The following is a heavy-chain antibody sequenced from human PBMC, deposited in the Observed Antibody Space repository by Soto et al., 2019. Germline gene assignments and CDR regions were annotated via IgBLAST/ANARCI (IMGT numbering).Heavy chain of an antibody. CDR3: ARVGVDVVATSAFDY. CDR2: IIPIIGTA. Sequence: QVKLVQSGAEVKKPGSSVKVSCKAAGGTFNNYAISWVRQAPGQGLEWMGGIIPIIGTADYAHKFQGRLAISADESTGTTFMELSSLRSEDTALYYCARVGVDVVATSAFDYWGQGTLVTVSS. J-gene: IGHJ4*02. V-gene: IGHV1-69*01. CDR1: GGTFNNYA. D-gene: IGHD5-12*01.